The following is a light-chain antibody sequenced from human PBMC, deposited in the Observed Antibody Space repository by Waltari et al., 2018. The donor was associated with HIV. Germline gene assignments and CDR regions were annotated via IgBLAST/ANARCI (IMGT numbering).Light chain of an antibody. CDR3: CSYAGTSTVV. J-gene: IGLJ2*01. V-gene: IGLV2-23*02. Sequence: QSALTQPASVSGSPGQSMTISCTGTSSDFGSYNLVSWYQQHPGKAPKLMISEVSKRPSGVSNRFSGSKSGNTASLTISGLQAEDEADYYCCSYAGTSTVVFGGGTKLTVL. CDR1: SSDFGSYNL. CDR2: EVS.